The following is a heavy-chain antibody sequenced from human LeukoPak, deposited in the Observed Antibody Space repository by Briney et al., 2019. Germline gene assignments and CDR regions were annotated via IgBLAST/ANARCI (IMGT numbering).Heavy chain of an antibody. J-gene: IGHJ4*02. CDR3: ARWSIVGAYDLFDY. CDR1: GGSISSGDYY. Sequence: PSETLSLTCTVSGGSISSGDYYWSWIRQPPGKGLEWIGYIYYSGSTYYNPSLKSRVTISVDTSKNQFSLKLSSVTAADTAVYYCARWSIVGAYDLFDYWGQGTPVTVSS. CDR2: IYYSGST. V-gene: IGHV4-30-4*08. D-gene: IGHD1-26*01.